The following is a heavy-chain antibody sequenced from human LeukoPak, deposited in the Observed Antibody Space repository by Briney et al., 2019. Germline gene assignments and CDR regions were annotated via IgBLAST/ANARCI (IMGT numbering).Heavy chain of an antibody. Sequence: GGSLRLSCTASGFTFGDYAMSWVRQAPGKGLEWVGFIRSKAYGGTTEYAASVKGRFTISRDDSKSIAYLQMNSLKTEDTAVYYCTRQYSSSRRAFDIWGQGTMVTVSS. D-gene: IGHD6-13*01. CDR1: GFTFGDYA. CDR2: IRSKAYGGTT. CDR3: TRQYSSSRRAFDI. V-gene: IGHV3-49*04. J-gene: IGHJ3*02.